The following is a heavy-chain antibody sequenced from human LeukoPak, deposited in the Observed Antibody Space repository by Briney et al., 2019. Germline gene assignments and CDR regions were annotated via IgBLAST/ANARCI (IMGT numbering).Heavy chain of an antibody. V-gene: IGHV1-8*01. CDR1: GYTFSSCD. J-gene: IGHJ4*02. D-gene: IGHD7-27*01. Sequence: ASVKISCKAPGYTFSSCDFNWMRQATGQRPEWMGWMSPNSGDTGYAQKFQDRVTMTRNTSISTAYMELSSLRSDDTAVYYCARGPPNWGYDYWGPGTLVTVSS. CDR2: MSPNSGDT. CDR3: ARGPPNWGYDY.